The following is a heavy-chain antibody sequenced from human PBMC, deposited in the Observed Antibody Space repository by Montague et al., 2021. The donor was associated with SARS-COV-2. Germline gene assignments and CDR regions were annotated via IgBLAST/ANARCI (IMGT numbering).Heavy chain of an antibody. CDR1: GASISGANW. J-gene: IGHJ4*02. D-gene: IGHD3-16*01. CDR3: AGVEGGGHLDY. Sequence: SETLSLTCGVSGASISGANWWTWVRQPPGKGLEWIGEIFHMGNTNYNWSLRSRLTISVDKSKNQFSPELRSVTAADTAIYYCAGVEGGGHLDYWGQGILATVSS. CDR2: IFHMGNT. V-gene: IGHV4-4*02.